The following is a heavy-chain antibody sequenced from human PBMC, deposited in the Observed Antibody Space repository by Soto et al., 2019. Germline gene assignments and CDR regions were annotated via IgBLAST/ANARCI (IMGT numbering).Heavy chain of an antibody. Sequence: EVQLVESGGGLVQPGGSLRLSCAASGFTFSPYYMHWVRQVSGQGLVWVSYINSVGTTSYADSVRGRFTVSRDNAKNTLYLEMNSLTGEDTALYYCARGGCSSTSCLDVWGEGTTVTVSS. CDR1: GFTFSPYY. CDR3: ARGGCSSTSCLDV. CDR2: INSVGTT. J-gene: IGHJ6*04. V-gene: IGHV3-74*01. D-gene: IGHD2-2*01.